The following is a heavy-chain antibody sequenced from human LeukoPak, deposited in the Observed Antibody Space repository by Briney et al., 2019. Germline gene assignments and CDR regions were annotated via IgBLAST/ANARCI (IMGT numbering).Heavy chain of an antibody. J-gene: IGHJ4*02. CDR2: ISGSGGST. V-gene: IGHV3-23*01. D-gene: IGHD3-22*01. CDR3: AKDGVYYDSSGYQDY. CDR1: GFTFSSYA. Sequence: GGSLRLSCAASGFTFSSYAMSWVRQAPGKGLEWVSAISGSGGSTYYADSVKGRFTISRDNSKNTLYLRMNSLRAEDTAVYYCAKDGVYYDSSGYQDYWGQGTLVTVSS.